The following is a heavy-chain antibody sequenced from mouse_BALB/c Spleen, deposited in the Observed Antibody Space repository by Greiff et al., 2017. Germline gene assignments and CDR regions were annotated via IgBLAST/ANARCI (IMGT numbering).Heavy chain of an antibody. CDR1: GYTFTSYW. CDR3: TRSRYDGAWLAY. D-gene: IGHD2-14*01. J-gene: IGHJ3*01. CDR2: INPSTGYT. V-gene: IGHV1-7*01. Sequence: QVQLQQSGAELAKPGASVKMSCKASGYTFTSYWMHWVKQRPGQGLEWIGYINPSTGYTEYNQKFKDKATLTADKSSSTAYMQLSSLTSEDSAVYYCTRSRYDGAWLAYWGQGTLVTVSA.